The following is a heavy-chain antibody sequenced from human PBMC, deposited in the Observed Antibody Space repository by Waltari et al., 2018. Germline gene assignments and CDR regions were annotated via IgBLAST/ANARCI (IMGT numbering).Heavy chain of an antibody. D-gene: IGHD2-15*01. CDR3: ARVDRTPYGGRFFDY. CDR2: INPSGGST. Sequence: QVQLVQSGAEVKKPGASVKVSCKASGYTFTSYYMHWVRQAPGQGLEWRGIINPSGGSTSYEKKVPGKVTMTRDTSTSTVYMELSSLRSEDTAVYYCARVDRTPYGGRFFDYWGQGTLVTVSS. CDR1: GYTFTSYY. J-gene: IGHJ4*02. V-gene: IGHV1-46*01.